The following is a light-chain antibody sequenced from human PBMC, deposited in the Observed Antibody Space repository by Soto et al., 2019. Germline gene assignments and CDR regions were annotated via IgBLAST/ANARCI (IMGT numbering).Light chain of an antibody. V-gene: IGLV2-14*01. J-gene: IGLJ2*01. CDR2: EVR. Sequence: SALTQPASVSGSLGQSITLSCTGTSSDIGGYSYVSWYQQSPGKAPKLIIFEVRDRPLGVSDRFSGSKSGNTASLTISGLRAEDEATYYCSSYRDTDTLLIFGGGTKLTVL. CDR3: SSYRDTDTLLI. CDR1: SSDIGGYSY.